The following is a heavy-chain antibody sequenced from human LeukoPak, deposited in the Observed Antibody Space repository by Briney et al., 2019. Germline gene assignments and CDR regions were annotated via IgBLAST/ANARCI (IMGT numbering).Heavy chain of an antibody. CDR2: ISSSGSTI. CDR1: GFTFSSYE. CDR3: ARGRYYDFWSGLPNWFDP. Sequence: GGSLRLSCAASGFTFSSYEMNWVRQAPGKGLEWVSYISSSGSTIYYADSVKGRFTISRDNAKNSLYLQMNSLRAEDTAVYYCARGRYYDFWSGLPNWFDPWGQGTLVTVSS. D-gene: IGHD3-3*01. J-gene: IGHJ5*02. V-gene: IGHV3-48*03.